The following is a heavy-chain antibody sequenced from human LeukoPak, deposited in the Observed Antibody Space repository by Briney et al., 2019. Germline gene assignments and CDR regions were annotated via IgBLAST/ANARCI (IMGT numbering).Heavy chain of an antibody. D-gene: IGHD2-8*02. J-gene: IGHJ3*02. CDR1: GFTFSNYG. Sequence: GGSLRLSCIASGFTFSNYGMSWVRQAPGKGLEWVSIISGSGDRTLHADSVKGRFTVSRDDSKNTVYLQMNSLRAEDTAVYYCAKDLRNIRTLVDLQMIWGQGTLVIVSS. V-gene: IGHV3-23*01. CDR3: AKDLRNIRTLVDLQMI. CDR2: ISGSGDRT.